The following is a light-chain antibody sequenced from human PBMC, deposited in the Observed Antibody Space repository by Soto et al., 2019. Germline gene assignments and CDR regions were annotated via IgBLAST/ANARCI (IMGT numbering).Light chain of an antibody. Sequence: AIQMSQSPSSLSASVGERVTITCRGSQGIRNDLGWYQQKPGKAPKLLIYAASSLQSGVPSRFSGSGSGTDFTLTISSLQTEDFATYYCLQDYNYPRTFGQGTKVDIK. CDR2: AAS. J-gene: IGKJ1*01. CDR1: QGIRND. CDR3: LQDYNYPRT. V-gene: IGKV1-6*01.